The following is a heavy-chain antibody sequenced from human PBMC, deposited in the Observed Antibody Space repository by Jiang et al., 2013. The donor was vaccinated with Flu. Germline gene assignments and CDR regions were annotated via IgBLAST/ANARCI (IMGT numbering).Heavy chain of an antibody. V-gene: IGHV4-39*01. J-gene: IGHJ3*02. CDR3: ARHEYLVRGVGAFDI. D-gene: IGHD3-10*01. CDR2: IYYSGST. Sequence: EWIGSIYYSGSTYYNPSLKSRVTISVDTSKNQFSLKLSSVTAADTAVYYCARHEYLVRGVGAFDIWGQGTMVTVSS.